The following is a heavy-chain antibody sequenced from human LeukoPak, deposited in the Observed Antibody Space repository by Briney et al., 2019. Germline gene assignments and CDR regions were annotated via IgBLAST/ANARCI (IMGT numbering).Heavy chain of an antibody. Sequence: GASVKVSCKVSGYTLTELSMHWVRQAPGKGLEWMGGFDPEDGETIYAQKFQGRVTMTEDTSTDTAYMELSSLRSEDTAVYYCATLRYDSDGWWFDPWGQGTLVTVSS. D-gene: IGHD3-22*01. CDR3: ATLRYDSDGWWFDP. CDR2: FDPEDGET. V-gene: IGHV1-24*01. CDR1: GYTLTELS. J-gene: IGHJ5*02.